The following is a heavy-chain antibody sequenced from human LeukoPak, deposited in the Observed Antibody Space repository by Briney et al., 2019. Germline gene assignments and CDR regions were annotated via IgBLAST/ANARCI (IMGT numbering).Heavy chain of an antibody. CDR1: GGTFSSYA. J-gene: IGHJ6*02. V-gene: IGHV1-69*04. CDR3: TRGNTVLGGTDV. Sequence: SVKVSCKASGGTFSSYAISWVRQAPGQGLEWMGRIIPILGIANYAQKFQGRVTITADKSTSTAYMELSSLKSDDTAVYYCTRGNTVLGGTDVWGQGTTVTVSS. D-gene: IGHD4-17*01. CDR2: IIPILGIA.